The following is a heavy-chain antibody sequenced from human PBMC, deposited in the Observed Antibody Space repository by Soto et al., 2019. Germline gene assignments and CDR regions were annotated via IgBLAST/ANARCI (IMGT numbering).Heavy chain of an antibody. CDR2: IYYSGST. V-gene: IGHV4-31*03. CDR3: AIDRGPWTNFDY. D-gene: IGHD1-26*01. CDR1: GGSISRGGYY. Sequence: QVQLQESGPGLVKPSQTLSLTCTVSGGSISRGGYYWSWIRQHPGKGLEWIGYIYYSGSTYYDPYLKRRVTVSVDTSKNQFSLKLSSVTAADTAVYYCAIDRGPWTNFDYWGQGTLVTVSS. J-gene: IGHJ4*02.